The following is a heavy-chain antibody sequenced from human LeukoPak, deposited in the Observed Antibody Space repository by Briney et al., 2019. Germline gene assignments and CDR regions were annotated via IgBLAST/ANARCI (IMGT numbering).Heavy chain of an antibody. J-gene: IGHJ3*02. CDR3: AREMGKGYSYGYATNDAFDI. V-gene: IGHV4-59*01. Sequence: SETLSLTCTVSGGSISSYYWSWIRQPPGKGLEWIGYIYYSGSTNYNPSLKSRVTITVDTSKNQFSLKLSSVTAADTAVYYCAREMGKGYSYGYATNDAFDIWGQGTMVTVSS. CDR1: GGSISSYY. D-gene: IGHD5-18*01. CDR2: IYYSGST.